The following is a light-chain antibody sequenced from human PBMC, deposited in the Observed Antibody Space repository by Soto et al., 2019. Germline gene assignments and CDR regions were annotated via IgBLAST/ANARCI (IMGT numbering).Light chain of an antibody. CDR3: KQSFTAPIT. Sequence: DIQMTQSPSTLSASVGDRVTITCRASQSISSWLAWYQQKPGRAPKLLIYKASTLESGVPSRFSGSGSGSAFTLTISSLQPEDSATYYCKQSFTAPITFGQGTRLEIK. CDR1: QSISSW. V-gene: IGKV1-5*03. CDR2: KAS. J-gene: IGKJ5*01.